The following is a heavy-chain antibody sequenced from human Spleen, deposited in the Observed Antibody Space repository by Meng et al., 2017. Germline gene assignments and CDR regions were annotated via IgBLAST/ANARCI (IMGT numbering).Heavy chain of an antibody. V-gene: IGHV3-15*01. CDR3: TTDWGYSQGDR. Sequence: EVQLVESGGVLVKPGGSLRGSCVGSGFIFTDAWMSWVRQVPGTGLEWVGHIRSKRDGGTTDYAAPVKGRFTISRDDSKNTLYLQMNSLEIEDTAVYYCTTDWGYSQGDRWGQGTLVTVSS. D-gene: IGHD5-12*01. CDR2: IRSKRDGGTT. J-gene: IGHJ5*02. CDR1: GFIFTDAW.